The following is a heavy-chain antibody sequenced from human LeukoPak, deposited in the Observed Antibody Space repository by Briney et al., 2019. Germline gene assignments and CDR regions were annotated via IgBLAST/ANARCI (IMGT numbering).Heavy chain of an antibody. CDR3: ARDGGYCSSTSCYLEAFDI. D-gene: IGHD2-2*01. Sequence: ASVKVSCKASGYTFTSYGISWVRQAPGQGLEWMGRINPNSGGTNYAQKFQGRVTMTRDTSISTAYMELSRLRSDDTAVYYCARDGGYCSSTSCYLEAFDIWGQGTMVTVSS. J-gene: IGHJ3*02. CDR2: INPNSGGT. V-gene: IGHV1-2*06. CDR1: GYTFTSYG.